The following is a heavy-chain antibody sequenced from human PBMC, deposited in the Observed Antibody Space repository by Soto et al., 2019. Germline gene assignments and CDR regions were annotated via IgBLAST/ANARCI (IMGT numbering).Heavy chain of an antibody. CDR3: VTGTTGYYGMDV. J-gene: IGHJ6*02. Sequence: SVKVSCKASGGTFSSYAISWARQAPGQGLEWMGGIIPIFGTANYAQKFQGRVTITADKSTSTAYMELSSLRSEDTAVYYCVTGTTGYYGMDVWGQGTTVTVSS. CDR1: GGTFSSYA. D-gene: IGHD1-7*01. CDR2: IIPIFGTA. V-gene: IGHV1-69*06.